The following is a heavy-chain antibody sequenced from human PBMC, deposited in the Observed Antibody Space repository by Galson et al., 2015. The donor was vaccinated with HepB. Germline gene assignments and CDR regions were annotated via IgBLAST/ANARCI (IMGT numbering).Heavy chain of an antibody. CDR2: ISGAGSVN. J-gene: IGHJ4*02. V-gene: IGHV3-30-3*01. D-gene: IGHD1-26*01. Sequence: SLRLSCAASGFIFSSYSMHWVRQAPGKGLEWVAAISGAGSVNFYADSVKGRFTISRDNSKNTLYLQMSSLRVEDSAVYYCATEGPQFPRGSNDYWGQGTLVSVSS. CDR3: ATEGPQFPRGSNDY. CDR1: GFIFSSYS.